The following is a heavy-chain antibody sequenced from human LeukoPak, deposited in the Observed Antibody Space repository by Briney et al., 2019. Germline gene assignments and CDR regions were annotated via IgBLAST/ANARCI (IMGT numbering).Heavy chain of an antibody. CDR1: GFTFSSYE. V-gene: IGHV3-48*03. CDR3: ARSGSWSVWFDP. D-gene: IGHD6-13*01. J-gene: IGHJ5*02. Sequence: GSLRLSCAASGFTFSSYEMNWVRQAPGKGLEWVSYISSSGSTIYYADSVKGRFTISRDNAKNSLYLQMNSLRAEDTAVYYCARSGSWSVWFDPWGQGTLVTVSS. CDR2: ISSSGSTI.